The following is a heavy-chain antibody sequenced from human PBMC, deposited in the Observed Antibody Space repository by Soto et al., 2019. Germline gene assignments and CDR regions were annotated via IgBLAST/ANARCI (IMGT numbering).Heavy chain of an antibody. J-gene: IGHJ3*02. V-gene: IGHV1-58*01. D-gene: IGHD3-22*01. CDR3: AAVYYDSSGYYLPLAFDI. CDR1: GFTFTSSS. Sequence: GASVKVSCKASGFTFTSSSVQWVRQARGQRLEWIGWIVVGSGNTNYAQKFQERVTITRDMSTSTAYMELSSLRSEDTAVYYCAAVYYDSSGYYLPLAFDIWGQGTMVTVS. CDR2: IVVGSGNT.